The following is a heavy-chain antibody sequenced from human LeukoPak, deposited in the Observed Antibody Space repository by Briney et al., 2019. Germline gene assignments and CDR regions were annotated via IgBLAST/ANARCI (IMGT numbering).Heavy chain of an antibody. D-gene: IGHD3-22*01. J-gene: IGHJ4*02. Sequence: ASVKVSCKASGYTFTSYDINWVRQATGQGLEWMGWMNPNSGNTGYAQKFQGRVTMTRNTSISTAYMELSSLRAEDTALYYCAKDTRLGYDSSGYYVDYWGQGTLVTVSS. CDR3: AKDTRLGYDSSGYYVDY. V-gene: IGHV1-8*01. CDR2: MNPNSGNT. CDR1: GYTFTSYD.